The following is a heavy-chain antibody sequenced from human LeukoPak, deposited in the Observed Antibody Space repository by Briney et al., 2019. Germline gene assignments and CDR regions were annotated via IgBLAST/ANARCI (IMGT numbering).Heavy chain of an antibody. Sequence: PGRSLRLSCAASGFTFSSYGMHWVRQAPGKGLEWVAVIWYDGSNKYYADSVKGRFTISRDNSKNTLYLQMNSLRAEDTAVYYCARQVSYYYGSGSYFPLGYYYYYGMDVWGQGTTVTVSS. CDR3: ARQVSYYYGSGSYFPLGYYYYYGMDV. CDR1: GFTFSSYG. D-gene: IGHD3-10*01. V-gene: IGHV3-33*01. CDR2: IWYDGSNK. J-gene: IGHJ6*02.